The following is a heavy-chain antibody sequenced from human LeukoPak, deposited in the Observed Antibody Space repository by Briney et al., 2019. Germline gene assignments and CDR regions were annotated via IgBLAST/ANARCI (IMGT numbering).Heavy chain of an antibody. CDR3: ARDTAMVFDY. V-gene: IGHV3-30*02. J-gene: IGHJ4*02. D-gene: IGHD5-18*01. Sequence: PGGSLRLSCAASGFTFSSYGMHWVRQAPGKGLEWVAFIRYDGSNKYYADSVKGRFTISRDNSKNTLYLQMNSLRAEDTAVYYCARDTAMVFDYWGQGTLVTVSS. CDR2: IRYDGSNK. CDR1: GFTFSSYG.